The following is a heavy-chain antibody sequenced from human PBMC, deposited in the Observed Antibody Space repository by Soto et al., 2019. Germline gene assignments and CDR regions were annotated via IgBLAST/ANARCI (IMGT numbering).Heavy chain of an antibody. CDR3: AHSPRLVVTAMLYFDY. D-gene: IGHD2-21*02. J-gene: IGHJ4*02. CDR1: GFSLSTSGVG. Sequence: QITLKESGPTLVKPTQTLTLTCTFSGFSLSTSGVGVGWIRQPPGKALEWLALIYCDDDKRYSPSLKSRLTITKDTSKHQVVLTMSNMDPVDTATYDCAHSPRLVVTAMLYFDYWCQGTLVTVSS. V-gene: IGHV2-5*02. CDR2: IYCDDDK.